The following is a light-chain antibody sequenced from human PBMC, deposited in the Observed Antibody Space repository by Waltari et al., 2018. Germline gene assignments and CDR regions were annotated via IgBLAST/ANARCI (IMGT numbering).Light chain of an antibody. J-gene: IGKJ5*01. CDR2: GAS. V-gene: IGKV1-NL1*01. CDR1: QGISNS. Sequence: DIQLTQSPSSLSASVGDRVIITCQASQGISNSLAWYQQKPGEAPTLLLYGASKLQGGVPSRFSGSGSGTGFTLTVSSLQPEDFATYYCQQYHSPLITFGQGTRLEIK. CDR3: QQYHSPLIT.